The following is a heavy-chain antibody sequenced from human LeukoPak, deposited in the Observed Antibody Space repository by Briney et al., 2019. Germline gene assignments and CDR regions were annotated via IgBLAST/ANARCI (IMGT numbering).Heavy chain of an antibody. Sequence: GGSLRLSCTASGFTFSSYAMSWVRQAPGKGLEWVSAISDSGSSTYYSDSVKGRFTISRDNSKNTLSLQMNSLRAEDTAVYYCARVRPWVFDYWGQGTLVTVSS. J-gene: IGHJ4*02. CDR1: GFTFSSYA. CDR2: ISDSGSST. V-gene: IGHV3-23*01. CDR3: ARVRPWVFDY.